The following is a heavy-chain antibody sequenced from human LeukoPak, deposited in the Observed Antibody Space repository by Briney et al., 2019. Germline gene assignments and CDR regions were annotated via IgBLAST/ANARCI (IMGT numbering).Heavy chain of an antibody. CDR1: GGSISSSNYY. D-gene: IGHD3-9*01. CDR2: IYYSGST. CDR3: ALRYFDRDY. J-gene: IGHJ4*02. Sequence: SETLSLTCTVSGGSISSSNYYWVGIRQPPGKGLEWVGSIYYSGSTYYNPSLKSRVTISVDTSKNQFSLKLSSVTAADTAVYYCALRYFDRDYWGQGTLVTVSS. V-gene: IGHV4-39*01.